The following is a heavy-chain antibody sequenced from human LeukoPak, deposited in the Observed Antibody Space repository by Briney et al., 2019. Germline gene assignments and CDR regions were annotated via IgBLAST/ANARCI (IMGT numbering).Heavy chain of an antibody. Sequence: SETLSLTCTVSGGSISSYYWSWIRQPPGKGLEWLGYIYYSGSTNYNPSLKSRVTISVDTSKNQFSLKLSSVTAADTAVYYCARAVNGYYYYYYMDVWGKGTTVTVSS. CDR3: ARAVNGYYYYYYMDV. CDR1: GGSISSYY. D-gene: IGHD1-1*01. J-gene: IGHJ6*03. V-gene: IGHV4-59*01. CDR2: IYYSGST.